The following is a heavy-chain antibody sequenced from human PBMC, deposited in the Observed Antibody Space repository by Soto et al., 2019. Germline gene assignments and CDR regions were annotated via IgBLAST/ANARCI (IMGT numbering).Heavy chain of an antibody. J-gene: IGHJ5*02. CDR3: SKGEMSTIRDSFDP. CDR2: LSRSGGAT. D-gene: IGHD1-1*01. Sequence: GGSLRLSCVASGLTVSGKKYRAWVRQTPGKGLEWVAALSRSGGATYYADSVRGRFTISRGASKDTLFLQMSNLRAEDTALYYCSKGEMSTIRDSFDPWGQGTVVTVS. V-gene: IGHV3-23*01. CDR1: GLTVSGKKY.